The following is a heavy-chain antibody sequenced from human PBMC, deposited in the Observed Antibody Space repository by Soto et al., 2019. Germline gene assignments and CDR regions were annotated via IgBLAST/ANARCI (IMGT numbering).Heavy chain of an antibody. CDR3: ARGSSSYYYYYYAMDV. D-gene: IGHD6-13*01. Sequence: GGSLRLSCAASGFTFSSYWMHWVRQAPGKGLVWVSRINSDGSSTSYADSVKGRFTISRDNAKNTLYLQMNSLRAEDTAVYYCARGSSSYYYYYYAMDVWGQGTTVTVSS. CDR1: GFTFSSYW. CDR2: INSDGSST. V-gene: IGHV3-74*01. J-gene: IGHJ6*02.